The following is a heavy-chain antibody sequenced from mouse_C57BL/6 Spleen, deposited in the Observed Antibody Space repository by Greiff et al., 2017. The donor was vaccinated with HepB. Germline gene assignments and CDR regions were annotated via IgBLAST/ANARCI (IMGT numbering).Heavy chain of an antibody. CDR1: GFNIKDYY. V-gene: IGHV14-2*01. Sequence: EVQLQQSGAELVKPGASVKLSCTASGFNIKDYYMHWVKQRTEQGLEWIGRIDPEDGETKYATKFQGKATITADTSSNTAYLQLSSLTSEDTAVYYCASLWHYGSSLDYWGQGTTLTVSS. J-gene: IGHJ2*01. D-gene: IGHD1-1*01. CDR3: ASLWHYGSSLDY. CDR2: IDPEDGET.